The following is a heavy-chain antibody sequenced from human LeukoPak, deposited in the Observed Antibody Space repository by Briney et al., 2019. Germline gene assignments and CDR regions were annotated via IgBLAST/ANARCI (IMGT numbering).Heavy chain of an antibody. J-gene: IGHJ6*02. CDR3: ARDCVAWDGYGPYYYYYGMDV. CDR1: GFTFSNYG. CDR2: MSYEGSNI. D-gene: IGHD5-24*01. Sequence: GGSLRLSCAASGFTFSNYGMHWVRQAPGKGLEWVALMSYEGSNIKYADSVKGRFTISRDNSKNTLYLQMNSLRAEDTAVYYCARDCVAWDGYGPYYYYYGMDVWGQGTTVTVSS. V-gene: IGHV3-30*03.